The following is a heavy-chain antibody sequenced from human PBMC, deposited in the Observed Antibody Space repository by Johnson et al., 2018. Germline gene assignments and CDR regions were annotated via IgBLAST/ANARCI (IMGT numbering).Heavy chain of an antibody. D-gene: IGHD4-17*01. V-gene: IGHV3-30*18. J-gene: IGHJ3*02. CDR1: GFTSSSFG. CDR3: AKGGYGDYGDAFDI. Sequence: VQLVESGGGVVQPGRSLRLSCAASGFTSSSFGMHWVRQAPGKGLEWVAVISYDGRNKYYADSVKGRFTISSDNSKNTLSLQMNILSAQDTAVYYCAKGGYGDYGDAFDIWGQGTMVIVSS. CDR2: ISYDGRNK.